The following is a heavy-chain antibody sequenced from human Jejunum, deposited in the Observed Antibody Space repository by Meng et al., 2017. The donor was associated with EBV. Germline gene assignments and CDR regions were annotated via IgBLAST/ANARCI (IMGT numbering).Heavy chain of an antibody. CDR2: INPNSGGT. V-gene: IGHV1-2*06. D-gene: IGHD3-22*01. Sequence: QGELVQSGLEVKQPGASVRVSCKASGYTFTGYFIHWVRQAPGQGLEWMGRINPNSGGTSYTQKFQGRVTMTRDTSITTAYMELSRLGSDDTAVYYCARDYSDSSRQGYWGQGTLVTVSS. CDR1: GYTFTGYF. J-gene: IGHJ4*02. CDR3: ARDYSDSSRQGY.